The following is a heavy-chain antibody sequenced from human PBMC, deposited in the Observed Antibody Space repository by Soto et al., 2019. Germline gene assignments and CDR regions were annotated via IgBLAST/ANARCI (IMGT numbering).Heavy chain of an antibody. CDR1: GGSISSYY. Sequence: SETLSLTCTVSGGSISSYYWSWIRQPPGKGLEWIGYIYYSGSTNYNPSLKSRVTISVDTSKNQFSLKLSSVTAADTAVYYCARLTAGWFDPWGQGTLVTVSS. J-gene: IGHJ5*02. V-gene: IGHV4-59*08. CDR2: IYYSGST. D-gene: IGHD6-13*01. CDR3: ARLTAGWFDP.